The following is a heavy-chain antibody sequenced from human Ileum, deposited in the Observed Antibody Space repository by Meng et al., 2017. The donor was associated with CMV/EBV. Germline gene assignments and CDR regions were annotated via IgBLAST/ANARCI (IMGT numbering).Heavy chain of an antibody. D-gene: IGHD3-3*02. J-gene: IGHJ5*02. Sequence: SGGYISSGGYYWSWIRQHPGKGLEWIGYIYYSGSTYYNPSLKSRVTISVDTSKNQFSLKLSSVTAADTAVYYCARYIFGVVNNWFDPWGQGTLVTVSS. CDR2: IYYSGST. CDR1: GGYISSGGYY. CDR3: ARYIFGVVNNWFDP. V-gene: IGHV4-31*02.